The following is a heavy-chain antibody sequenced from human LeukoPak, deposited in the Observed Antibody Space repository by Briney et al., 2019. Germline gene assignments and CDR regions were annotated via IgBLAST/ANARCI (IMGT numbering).Heavy chain of an antibody. Sequence: SETLSLTCTVSGDSISGYYWNWIRQPPGKGLEWIGYIYYSGNTHYNPSLQSRVTISVDTSKNQFSLNLNSVTTADTAVYYCARRTLLAAAVFDYWGQGTLVTVSS. D-gene: IGHD6-13*01. CDR3: ARRTLLAAAVFDY. V-gene: IGHV4-59*01. CDR2: IYYSGNT. CDR1: GDSISGYY. J-gene: IGHJ4*02.